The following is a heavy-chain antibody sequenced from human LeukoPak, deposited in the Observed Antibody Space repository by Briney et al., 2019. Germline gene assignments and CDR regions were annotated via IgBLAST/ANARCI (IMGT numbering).Heavy chain of an antibody. J-gene: IGHJ4*02. Sequence: SETLSLTCTVSGGSISSYYWSWIRQPPGKGLEWIGYIYYSGSTNYNTSLKSRVTISVDTSKNQFSLNLSSVTAADTAVYYCARGSAYYYDSSGYPTFDYWGQGTLVTVSS. V-gene: IGHV4-59*01. D-gene: IGHD3-22*01. CDR3: ARGSAYYYDSSGYPTFDY. CDR2: IYYSGST. CDR1: GGSISSYY.